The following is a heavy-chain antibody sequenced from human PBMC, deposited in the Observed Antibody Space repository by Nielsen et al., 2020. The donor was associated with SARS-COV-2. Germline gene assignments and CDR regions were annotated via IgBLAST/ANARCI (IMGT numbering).Heavy chain of an antibody. D-gene: IGHD3-10*01. V-gene: IGHV3-11*05. CDR3: ARGVGENAFDI. CDR1: GFTFSDYY. CDR2: ISSSSSYT. Sequence: LSLTCAASGFTFSDYYMSWIRQAPGKGLEWVSYISSSSSYTNYADSVKGRFTISRDNAKNSLYLQMNSLRAEDTAVYYCARGVGENAFDIWGQGTMVTVSS. J-gene: IGHJ3*02.